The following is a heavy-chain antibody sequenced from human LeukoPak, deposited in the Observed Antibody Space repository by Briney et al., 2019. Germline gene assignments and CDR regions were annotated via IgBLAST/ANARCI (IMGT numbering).Heavy chain of an antibody. D-gene: IGHD1-26*01. CDR3: ARGGSGSLEPPLDY. CDR1: GFIFSSYW. CDR2: INTDGSST. J-gene: IGHJ4*02. V-gene: IGHV3-74*01. Sequence: GRSLRLSCAASGFIFSSYWMHWVRHAPGKGLVWVSRINTDGSSTSYADSVKGRFTISRDNAKNTLYLQMNSLRAEDTAVYYCARGGSGSLEPPLDYWGQGTLVTVSS.